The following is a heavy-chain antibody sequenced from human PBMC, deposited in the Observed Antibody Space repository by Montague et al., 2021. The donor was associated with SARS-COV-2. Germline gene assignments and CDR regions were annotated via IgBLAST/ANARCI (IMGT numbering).Heavy chain of an antibody. D-gene: IGHD3-22*01. CDR3: ARGRQHFNMIVVVMTGGEYYFDX. CDR2: INHRGTS. Sequence: SETLSLTCAVSGGSFSDYIWTCIRQPPGKGLEWIGEINHRGTSNYNPSLKSRVSISVDTSKNQFSLDLGSVTAADTAVYYCARGRQHFNMIVVVMTGGEYYFDXWGQGTLVTVSS. V-gene: IGHV4-34*01. CDR1: GGSFSDYI. J-gene: IGHJ4*02.